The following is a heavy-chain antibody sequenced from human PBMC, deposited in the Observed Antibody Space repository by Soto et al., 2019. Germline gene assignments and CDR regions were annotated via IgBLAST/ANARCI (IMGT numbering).Heavy chain of an antibody. D-gene: IGHD3-3*01. V-gene: IGHV1-3*01. J-gene: IGHJ4*02. CDR2: INAGTGHT. CDR1: GYRFTNYG. Sequence: QVQLVQSGAEVKKPGASVKVSCKTSGYRFTNYGMHWVRQAPGQGLEWMGWINAGTGHTAFSQKLQGRVTINRDTSASTAYMELNNLKYEDTAVYYWARDAKVFGVITNPYDFWGQGTLVTVSS. CDR3: ARDAKVFGVITNPYDF.